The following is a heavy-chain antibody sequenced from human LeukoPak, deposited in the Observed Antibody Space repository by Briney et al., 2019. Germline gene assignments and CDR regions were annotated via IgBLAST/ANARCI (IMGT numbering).Heavy chain of an antibody. CDR2: IHYSGST. CDR3: ARRTDYYDSSAYYYAFDY. D-gene: IGHD3-22*01. Sequence: NSSETLSLTCTVSGGSISSYYWSWIRQPPGKGLEWIGYIHYSGSTNYNPSLKSRVTISVDTSKIQFSLKLNSVTAADTAVYYCARRTDYYDSSAYYYAFDYWGQGTLVTVSS. V-gene: IGHV4-59*01. CDR1: GGSISSYY. J-gene: IGHJ4*02.